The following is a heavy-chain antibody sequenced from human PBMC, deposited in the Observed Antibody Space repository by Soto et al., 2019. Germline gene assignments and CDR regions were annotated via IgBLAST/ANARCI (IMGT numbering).Heavy chain of an antibody. J-gene: IGHJ4*02. CDR3: AREGLAAAGRDY. Sequence: QVQLQESGPGLVKPSQTLSLTCTVSGGSISSGDYYWSWIRQPQGKGLEWIGYIYYSGSTYYNPSLKSRVTRSVDASKNQFSLKLSSVTAADTAVYYCAREGLAAAGRDYWGQGTLVTVSS. CDR1: GGSISSGDYY. CDR2: IYYSGST. V-gene: IGHV4-30-4*01. D-gene: IGHD6-13*01.